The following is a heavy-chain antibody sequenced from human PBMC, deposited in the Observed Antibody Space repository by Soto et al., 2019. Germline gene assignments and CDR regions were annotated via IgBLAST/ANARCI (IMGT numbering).Heavy chain of an antibody. CDR2: VDPNGGGS. CDR1: GYSFTDYK. Sequence: QGKLLQSGAEVKKPGASVKVSCKTSGYSFTDYKLHWVRQAPGQGLEWMGWVDPNGGGSNSAQKFQGSVTMTWDTSITTDYLDLTRLTTNDKATYFYATWVYYGDFEGFDFWGQGAFVTVSS. D-gene: IGHD4-17*01. CDR3: ATWVYYGDFEGFDF. V-gene: IGHV1-2*04. J-gene: IGHJ4*02.